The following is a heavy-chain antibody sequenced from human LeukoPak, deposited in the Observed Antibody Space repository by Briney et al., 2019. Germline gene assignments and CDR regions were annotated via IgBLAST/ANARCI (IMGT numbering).Heavy chain of an antibody. CDR2: ISWNSGSI. CDR3: ARDDSSSSGPIDY. J-gene: IGHJ4*02. D-gene: IGHD6-6*01. V-gene: IGHV3-9*01. Sequence: PGRSLRLSCAASGFTFDDYAMHWVRQAPGKGLEWVSGISWNSGSIGYADSVKGRFTISRDNAKNSLYLQMNSLRAEDTALYHCARDDSSSSGPIDYWGQGTLVTVSS. CDR1: GFTFDDYA.